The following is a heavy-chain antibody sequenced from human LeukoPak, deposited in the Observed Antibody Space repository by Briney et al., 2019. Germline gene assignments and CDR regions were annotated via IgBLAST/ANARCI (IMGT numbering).Heavy chain of an antibody. J-gene: IGHJ4*02. CDR2: ISGSGGGT. V-gene: IGHV3-23*01. Sequence: PGASLRLSCAASGFTFSNYAMSWVRQAPGKGLEWVSGISGSGGGTYYADSVKGRFTISRDNFKNTLHLQMNSLRAEETAVYYCAKGTASGSYPRMYYFDYWGQETLVTVSS. CDR3: AKGTASGSYPRMYYFDY. D-gene: IGHD1-26*01. CDR1: GFTFSNYA.